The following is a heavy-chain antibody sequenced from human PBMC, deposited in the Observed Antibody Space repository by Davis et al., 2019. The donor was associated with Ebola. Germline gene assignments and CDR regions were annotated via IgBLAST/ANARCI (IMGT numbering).Heavy chain of an antibody. Sequence: GGSLRLSCAASGFTFSSYGMHWVRQAPGKGLEWVAVIWYDGSNKYYADSVKGRFTISRDNSKNTLYLQMNSLRAGDTAVYYCARDLGRNQSIYRNFGYWGQGTLVTVSS. CDR1: GFTFSSYG. CDR3: ARDLGRNQSIYRNFGY. CDR2: IWYDGSNK. V-gene: IGHV3-33*01. J-gene: IGHJ4*02. D-gene: IGHD2/OR15-2a*01.